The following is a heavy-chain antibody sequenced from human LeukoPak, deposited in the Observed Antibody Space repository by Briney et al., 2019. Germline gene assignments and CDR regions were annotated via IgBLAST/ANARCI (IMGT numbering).Heavy chain of an antibody. CDR3: ARELSSCGWYDVGGGGFDY. D-gene: IGHD6-19*01. V-gene: IGHV4-59*01. CDR2: IYYSGST. Sequence: SETLSLTCTVSGGSISSYYWSWIRQPPGKGLEWIGYIYYSGSTNYNPSLKSRVTISVDTSKNQFSLKLSSVTAADTAVYYCARELSSCGWYDVGGGGFDYWGQGTLVTVSS. J-gene: IGHJ4*02. CDR1: GGSISSYY.